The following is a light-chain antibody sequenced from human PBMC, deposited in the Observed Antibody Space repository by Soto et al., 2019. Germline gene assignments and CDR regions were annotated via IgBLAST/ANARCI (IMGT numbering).Light chain of an antibody. CDR2: DAS. V-gene: IGKV1-5*01. J-gene: IGKJ1*01. CDR3: QHYNSYSGA. Sequence: DIQMTQSPSTLSASVGDGVAITCRASQSISQWVAWYQQKPGRAPELLIYDASKLKSGVPSRFSGSGSGTEFTLTISSLQPDDFATYYCQHYNSYSGAFGQGTKVDI. CDR1: QSISQW.